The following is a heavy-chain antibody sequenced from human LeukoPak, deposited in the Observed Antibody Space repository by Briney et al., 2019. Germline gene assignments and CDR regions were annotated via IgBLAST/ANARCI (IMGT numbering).Heavy chain of an antibody. J-gene: IGHJ4*02. CDR3: ATDLGGSGWHNFDY. Sequence: ASVKVSCKVSGYTLTELSMHWVRQAPGKGLEWMGGFDPEEGETIYAQKFQGRVTMTEDTSTDTAYMELSSLRSEDTAVYYCATDLGGSGWHNFDYWGQGTLVTVSS. CDR1: GYTLTELS. V-gene: IGHV1-24*01. D-gene: IGHD6-19*01. CDR2: FDPEEGET.